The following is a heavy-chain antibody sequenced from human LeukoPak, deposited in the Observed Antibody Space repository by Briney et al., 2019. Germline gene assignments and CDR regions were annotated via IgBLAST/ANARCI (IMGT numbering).Heavy chain of an antibody. Sequence: SETLSLTCTVSGGSISSYYWSWIRQPAGKGLEWIGRIYTSGSTNYNPSLKSRVTMSVDTSKNQFSLKLSSVTAADTAVYYCARVLGYCSSTSCYSRWFDPWGQGTLVTVSS. CDR3: ARVLGYCSSTSCYSRWFDP. CDR1: GGSISSYY. D-gene: IGHD2-2*01. V-gene: IGHV4-4*07. CDR2: IYTSGST. J-gene: IGHJ5*02.